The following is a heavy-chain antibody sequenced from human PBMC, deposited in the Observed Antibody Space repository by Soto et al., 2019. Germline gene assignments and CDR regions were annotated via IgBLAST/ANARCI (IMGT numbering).Heavy chain of an antibody. CDR3: ARDIVVVVAARRSVYYYGMDV. CDR1: VGTFSRYA. Sequence: SVKGSCKASVGTFSRYAISWVRQAPGQGLEWMGGIIPIFGTANYAQKFQGRVTITADESTSTAYMELSSLRSEDTAVYYCARDIVVVVAARRSVYYYGMDVWGQGTTVTVSS. D-gene: IGHD2-15*01. V-gene: IGHV1-69*13. J-gene: IGHJ6*02. CDR2: IIPIFGTA.